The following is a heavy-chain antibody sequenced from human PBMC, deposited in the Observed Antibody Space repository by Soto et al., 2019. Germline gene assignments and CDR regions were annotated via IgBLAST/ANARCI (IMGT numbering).Heavy chain of an antibody. Sequence: AGGSLRLSCGASGFTFSSYAMHWFRQAPGKGLEWVAVISYDGSNKYYADSVKGRFTISRDNSKNTLYLQMNSLRAEDTAVYYCARDRSTLIRGGRHYYGMDVWGQGTTVTVSS. CDR3: ARDRSTLIRGGRHYYGMDV. D-gene: IGHD3-16*01. CDR2: ISYDGSNK. J-gene: IGHJ6*02. CDR1: GFTFSSYA. V-gene: IGHV3-30-3*01.